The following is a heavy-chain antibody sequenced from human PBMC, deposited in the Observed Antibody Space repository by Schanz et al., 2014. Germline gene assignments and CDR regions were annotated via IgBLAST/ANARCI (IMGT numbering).Heavy chain of an antibody. CDR3: AREKGHGYSGFS. V-gene: IGHV1-2*06. D-gene: IGHD5-12*01. CDR2: FT. CDR1: GYIFTSYS. Sequence: QVHLVQSGAEVKKPGASVKVSCKASGYIFTSYSMHWVRQAPGQGLEWLGRFTHISQKFQGRVTMTRDTSSTTAYMELNSLRSDDTAVYYCAREKGHGYSGFSWGQGTLLAVSS. J-gene: IGHJ5*02.